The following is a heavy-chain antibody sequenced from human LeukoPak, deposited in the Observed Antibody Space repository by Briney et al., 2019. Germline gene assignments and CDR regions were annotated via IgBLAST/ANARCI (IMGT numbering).Heavy chain of an antibody. CDR2: INPSGGTT. J-gene: IGHJ4*02. CDR3: ARVLPYYDSSGYYGVFDY. D-gene: IGHD3-22*01. V-gene: IGHV1-46*01. CDR1: GYTFTSYY. Sequence: ASVKVSCKASGYTFTSYYMHWVRQGPGQGLEWMGIINPSGGTTIYAQKFQGRVTMTRDASTSTVYMELSSLRSEDTAVYYCARVLPYYDSSGYYGVFDYWGQGTLVTVSS.